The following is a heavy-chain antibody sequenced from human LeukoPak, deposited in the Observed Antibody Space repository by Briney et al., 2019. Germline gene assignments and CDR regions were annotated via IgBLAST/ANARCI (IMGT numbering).Heavy chain of an antibody. D-gene: IGHD3-3*01. CDR1: GGSISSSSHY. CDR3: ARQRTSGSASNLRVAQIDS. CDR2: IYYSGRT. J-gene: IGHJ4*02. Sequence: PSETLSLTCTVSGGSISSSSHYWAWIRQSPGTGLEWIGSIYYSGRTYYNPSLKSRATISVDTSKNQISLKVSSVTAADSALYFCARQRTSGSASNLRVAQIDSWGQGTLVTVSS. V-gene: IGHV4-39*01.